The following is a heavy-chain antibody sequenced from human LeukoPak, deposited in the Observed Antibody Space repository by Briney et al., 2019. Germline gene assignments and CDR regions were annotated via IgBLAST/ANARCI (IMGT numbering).Heavy chain of an antibody. CDR2: INLNSGGT. V-gene: IGHV1-2*04. D-gene: IGHD4-23*01. CDR1: GYTFTKYG. Sequence: ASVKVSCKASGYTFTKYGITWVRQAPGQGLEWMGWINLNSGGTNYAQNLQGWVTMTRDTSISTVYLELSRLRPDDTAVYYCARDTSTVLTPYFDYWGQGTLVTVPS. CDR3: ARDTSTVLTPYFDY. J-gene: IGHJ4*02.